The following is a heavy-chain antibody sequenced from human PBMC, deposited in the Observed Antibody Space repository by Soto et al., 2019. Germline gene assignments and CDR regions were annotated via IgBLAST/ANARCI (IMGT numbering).Heavy chain of an antibody. V-gene: IGHV1-69*01. D-gene: IGHD2-8*01. CDR1: GGTFSTYG. CDR3: ARVMRVYAIRGDLDY. J-gene: IGHJ4*02. CDR2: IIPISGTA. Sequence: QVQLVQSGAEVKKPGSSVKVSCKTSGGTFSTYGINWVRQAPGQGLEWVGGIIPISGTASYAQRFQGRVTITADESTSTAYMELSSLRSEDTAVYSCARVMRVYAIRGDLDYWGQGTLVTVSS.